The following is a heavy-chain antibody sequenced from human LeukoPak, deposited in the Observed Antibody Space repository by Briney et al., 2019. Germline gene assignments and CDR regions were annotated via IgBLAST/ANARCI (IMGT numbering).Heavy chain of an antibody. CDR1: GYTFTGYY. D-gene: IGHD2-15*01. CDR3: ARERYCSGGSCYQEFDY. Sequence: ASVKVSCKASGYTFTGYYMHWVRQAPGQGLEWMGRINPNSGGTNYAQKFQGRATMTRDTSISTAYMELSRLRSDDTAVYYCARERYCSGGSCYQEFDYWGQGTLVTVSS. CDR2: INPNSGGT. J-gene: IGHJ4*02. V-gene: IGHV1-2*06.